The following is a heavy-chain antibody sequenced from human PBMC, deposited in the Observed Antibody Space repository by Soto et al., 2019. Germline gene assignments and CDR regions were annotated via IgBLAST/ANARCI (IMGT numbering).Heavy chain of an antibody. CDR1: GYTFTSYG. CDR3: ARVPYYDFWSGYYDSYYYHYGMDV. V-gene: IGHV1-18*01. D-gene: IGHD3-3*01. CDR2: ISAYNGNT. J-gene: IGHJ6*02. Sequence: ASVKVSCKASGYTFTSYGISWVRQAPGQGLEWMGWISAYNGNTNYAQKLQGRVTMTTDTSTSTAYMELRSLRSDDTAVYYCARVPYYDFWSGYYDSYYYHYGMDVWGQGTTVTVSS.